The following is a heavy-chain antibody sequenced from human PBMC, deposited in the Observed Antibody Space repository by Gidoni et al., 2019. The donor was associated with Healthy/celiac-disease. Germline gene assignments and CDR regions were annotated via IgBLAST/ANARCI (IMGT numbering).Heavy chain of an antibody. V-gene: IGHV1-2*06. CDR1: GYPFTGYY. CDR3: ARDGTRGPRGNWFDP. Sequence: QVQLVQSGAEVKKPGASVKVSCKASGYPFTGYYMHWVRQAPGQGLEWMGRINPNSGGTNYAQKFQGRVTMTRDTSVSTAYMELSRLRSDDTAVYYCARDGTRGPRGNWFDPWGQGTLVTVSS. CDR2: INPNSGGT. D-gene: IGHD1-7*01. J-gene: IGHJ5*02.